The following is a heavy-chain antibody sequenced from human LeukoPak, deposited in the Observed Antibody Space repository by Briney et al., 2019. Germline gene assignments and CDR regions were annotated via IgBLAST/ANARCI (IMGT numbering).Heavy chain of an antibody. J-gene: IGHJ6*03. CDR2: ICYSGGRI. V-gene: IGHV3-23*01. CDR3: AKVVRALWFGEFGPKYMDV. Sequence: PGVSLRLPCAASGFTLNIYTMIWLRQAPGEARECFLAICYSGGRIYYTDSVRGRFTISRDRSKHTLYLQINSQRAGDRGVYSCAKVVRALWFGEFGPKYMDVWGKGTTVTVSS. D-gene: IGHD3-10*01. CDR1: GFTLNIYT.